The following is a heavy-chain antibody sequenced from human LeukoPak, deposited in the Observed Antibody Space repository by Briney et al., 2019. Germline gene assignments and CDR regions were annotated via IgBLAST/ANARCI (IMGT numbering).Heavy chain of an antibody. V-gene: IGHV4-39*01. CDR2: IYYSGST. CDR3: ARQTGSGLFILP. Sequence: SETLSLTCTVSGGSISSSGYYWGWIRQPPGKGLEWIGSIYYSGSTYYNPSLKSRVTISVDTSKNHFSLKLTSVTAADTAVYYCARQTGSGLFILPGGQGTLVTVSS. D-gene: IGHD3/OR15-3a*01. J-gene: IGHJ4*02. CDR1: GGSISSSGYY.